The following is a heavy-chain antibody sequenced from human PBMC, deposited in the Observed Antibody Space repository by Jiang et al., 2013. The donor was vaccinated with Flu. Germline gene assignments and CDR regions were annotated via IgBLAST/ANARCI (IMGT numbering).Heavy chain of an antibody. V-gene: IGHV2-5*02. J-gene: IGHJ4*02. CDR2: IYWDDDK. D-gene: IGHD1-26*01. CDR1: GFSLSTSGVA. Sequence: KPTQTLTLTCTFSGFSLSTSGVAVGWIRQPPGKALEWLALIYWDDDKRSSPSLKSRLTITKDTSKNQVVLTMTNMDPVDTATYYCAHRRVNSGSYPFDYWGQGTLVTVSS. CDR3: AHRRVNSGSYPFDY.